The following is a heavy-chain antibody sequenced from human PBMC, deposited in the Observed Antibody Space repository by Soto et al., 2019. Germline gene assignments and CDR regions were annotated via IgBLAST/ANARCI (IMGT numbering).Heavy chain of an antibody. Sequence: SETLSLTCSVSGGSVNSGSYYWSWIRQPPGKGLERIGYIYYSGSTNYNPSLKSRVTTSLDTSKNQFSLKLSSVTAADTAVYYCARGSWYYDSSGYLDYWGQGTQVT. CDR2: IYYSGST. D-gene: IGHD3-22*01. V-gene: IGHV4-61*01. J-gene: IGHJ4*02. CDR1: GGSVNSGSYY. CDR3: ARGSWYYDSSGYLDY.